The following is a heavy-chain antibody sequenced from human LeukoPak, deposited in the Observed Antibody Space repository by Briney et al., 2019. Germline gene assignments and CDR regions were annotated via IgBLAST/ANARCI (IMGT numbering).Heavy chain of an antibody. CDR2: ISAYNGNT. CDR1: GYTFTSYG. J-gene: IGHJ4*02. Sequence: ASVKVSCKASGYTFTSYGISWVRQAPGQGLEWMGWISAYNGNTNYAQKLQGRVTMTTDTSTSTAYMELRSLRSDDTAVYYCARSVVAATGPKYYFDYWGQGTLVTVSS. CDR3: ARSVVAATGPKYYFDY. D-gene: IGHD2-15*01. V-gene: IGHV1-18*01.